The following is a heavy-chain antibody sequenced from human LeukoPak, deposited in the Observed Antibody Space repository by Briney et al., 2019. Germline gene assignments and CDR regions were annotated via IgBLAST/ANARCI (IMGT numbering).Heavy chain of an antibody. D-gene: IGHD5-12*01. Sequence: ASVKVSCKASGCTFTGYYMHWVRQAPGQGLEWMGWINPNSGGTNYAQKFQGRVTMTRDTSISTAYMELSRLRSDDTAVYYCARGAGEDVDIVATVGGCDYWGQGTLVTVSS. J-gene: IGHJ4*02. CDR2: INPNSGGT. CDR1: GCTFTGYY. V-gene: IGHV1-2*02. CDR3: ARGAGEDVDIVATVGGCDY.